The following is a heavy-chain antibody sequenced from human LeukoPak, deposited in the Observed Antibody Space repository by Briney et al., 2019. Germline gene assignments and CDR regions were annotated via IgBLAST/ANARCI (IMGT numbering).Heavy chain of an antibody. CDR1: GFTFSSYS. J-gene: IGHJ5*02. Sequence: PGGSLRLSCAASGFTFSSYSMNWVRQAPGKGLEWVSSISSSSSYIYYADSVKGRFTISRDNAKNSLYLQMNSLRAEDTAVYYCAREGYYDSSGFWFDPWGQETLGTVSS. CDR3: AREGYYDSSGFWFDP. V-gene: IGHV3-21*01. CDR2: ISSSSSYI. D-gene: IGHD3-22*01.